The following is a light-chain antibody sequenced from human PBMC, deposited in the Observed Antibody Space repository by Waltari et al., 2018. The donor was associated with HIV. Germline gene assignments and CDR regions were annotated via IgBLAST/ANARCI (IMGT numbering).Light chain of an antibody. J-gene: IGKJ1*01. CDR2: AAF. V-gene: IGKV1-39*01. CDR3: QQSYKAPRT. CDR1: QTISTY. Sequence: DIQITQSPSSLSASVGDRVTITCRASQTISTYLNGEKQKPGKAPNLRIYAAFNLKSGVPSRFSGSGSGTDFTLTISSLQPEDFASYYCQQSYKAPRTFGQGTKVEIK.